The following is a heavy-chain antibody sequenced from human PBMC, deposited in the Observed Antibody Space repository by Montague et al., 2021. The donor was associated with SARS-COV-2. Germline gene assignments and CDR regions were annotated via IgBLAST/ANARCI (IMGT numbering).Heavy chain of an antibody. CDR2: INHSGTT. V-gene: IGHV4-34*01. CDR3: ARWDPQTLTLIGLRGKSACRY. CDR1: GGSFSGYY. J-gene: IGHJ4*02. D-gene: IGHD4-23*01. Sequence: SETLSLTCAAYGGSFSGYYWTWTRQSPGKGLEWIAEINHSGTTNYNLNPSLRSRVTISEDTPKNQFSLKLSSVTAADTGVYYCARWDPQTLTLIGLRGKSACRYWGQGTLVTVSS.